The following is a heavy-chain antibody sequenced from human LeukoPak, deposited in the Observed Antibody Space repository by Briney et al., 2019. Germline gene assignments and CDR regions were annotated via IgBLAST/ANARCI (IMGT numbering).Heavy chain of an antibody. J-gene: IGHJ1*01. CDR3: ARDHNVLLWFGELGEYFQH. D-gene: IGHD3-10*01. V-gene: IGHV1-2*02. CDR2: INPTSGAT. Sequence: ASAKVSSKASGYTFTGYYMHGVPRAPGRRLERMGWINPTSGATNYAQTLQGGVTMKWATPISTSYWERSRLRSDDTAVYYCARDHNVLLWFGELGEYFQHWGQGTLVTVSS. CDR1: GYTFTGYY.